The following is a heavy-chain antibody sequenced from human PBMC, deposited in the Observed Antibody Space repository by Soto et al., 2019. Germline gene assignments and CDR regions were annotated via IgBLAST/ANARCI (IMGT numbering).Heavy chain of an antibody. D-gene: IGHD3-16*02. Sequence: VGSLRLSCAASGFTFSEYGIHWVRQAPGKGLEWVAITSYDGRHTSYVDSVKGRFTISRDNSGNTAFLEMNRLRVEDTAVYYCAKTRNSVINYNYYDNMDVWGQGTTVTVSS. V-gene: IGHV3-30*18. CDR3: AKTRNSVINYNYYDNMDV. CDR2: TSYDGRHT. J-gene: IGHJ6*02. CDR1: GFTFSEYG.